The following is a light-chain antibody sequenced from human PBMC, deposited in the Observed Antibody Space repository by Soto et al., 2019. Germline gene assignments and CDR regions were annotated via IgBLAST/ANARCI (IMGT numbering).Light chain of an antibody. J-gene: IGKJ1*01. CDR2: AAS. CDR3: QQSYSALVA. CDR1: QSIRNH. Sequence: DIKMTQSPSSLSASVLDRVIITFRASQSIRNHLNWYQQKXGKAPKXXIFAASSLQSGVPSRFSGSRSGTEFTLTISSLQPEDFATYYCQQSYSALVAFGQGTKVDI. V-gene: IGKV1-39*01.